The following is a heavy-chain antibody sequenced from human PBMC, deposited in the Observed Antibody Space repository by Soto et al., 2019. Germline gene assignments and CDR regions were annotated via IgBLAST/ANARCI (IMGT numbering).Heavy chain of an antibody. J-gene: IGHJ4*02. Sequence: GGSLRLSCAASGFTFSNAWMSWVRQAPGKGLEWVGRIKSKTDGGTTDYAAPVKGRFTISRDDSKNTLYLQMNSLKTEDTAVYYCTTGPGWGYYFDYWGQGTLVTVSS. V-gene: IGHV3-15*01. CDR2: IKSKTDGGTT. D-gene: IGHD7-27*01. CDR3: TTGPGWGYYFDY. CDR1: GFTFSNAW.